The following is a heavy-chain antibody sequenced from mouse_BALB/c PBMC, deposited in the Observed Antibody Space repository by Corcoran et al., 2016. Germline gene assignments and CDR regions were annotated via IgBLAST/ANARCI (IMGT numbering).Heavy chain of an antibody. D-gene: IGHD1-2*01. CDR1: GYTFSSYW. CDR2: ILPGSGST. Sequence: QVQLQQSAAELMKPGASVKISCKATGYTFSSYWIEWVKQRPGHGLEWIGEILPGSGSTNYNEKFKGKATFTADTSSNTAYMQLSSLTSEDSAVYYCARYYYGYDYYAMDYWGQGTSVTVSS. J-gene: IGHJ4*01. CDR3: ARYYYGYDYYAMDY. V-gene: IGHV1-9*01.